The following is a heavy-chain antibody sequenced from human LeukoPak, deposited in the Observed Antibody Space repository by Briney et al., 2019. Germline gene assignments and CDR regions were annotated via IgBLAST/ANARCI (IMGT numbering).Heavy chain of an antibody. V-gene: IGHV3-21*01. J-gene: IGHJ3*02. D-gene: IGHD1-26*01. CDR3: ARVWGVGATLGVFDI. Sequence: KTGGSLRLSCAASGFTFSGYSMNWVRQAPGKGLEWVSSISSSTSYIFYADSMKGRFTISRDSAKNSLYLQMNSLRAEDTAVYYCARVWGVGATLGVFDIWGQGTMVTVSS. CDR1: GFTFSGYS. CDR2: ISSSTSYI.